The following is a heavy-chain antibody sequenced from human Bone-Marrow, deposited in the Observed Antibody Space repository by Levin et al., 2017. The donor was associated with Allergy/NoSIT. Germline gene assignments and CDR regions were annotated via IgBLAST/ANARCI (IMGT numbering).Heavy chain of an antibody. CDR1: GFTFSNYA. J-gene: IGHJ3*02. CDR2: ITNNGGIT. V-gene: IGHV3-23*01. CDR3: AKKYGDSLRAFDS. Sequence: GGSLRLSCAASGFTFSNYAMNWVRQAPGKGLDWVSGITNNGGITDYADSVKGRFIISRDNSKNTLYLEMNSLGADDTAMDYGAKKYGDSLRAFDSWGKGTMVTVSS. D-gene: IGHD4-17*01.